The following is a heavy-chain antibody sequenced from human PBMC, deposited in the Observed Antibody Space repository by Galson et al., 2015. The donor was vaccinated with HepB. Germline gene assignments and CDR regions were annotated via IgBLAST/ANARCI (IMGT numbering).Heavy chain of an antibody. Sequence: SLRLSCAASGFTFSNAWMSWVRQAPGKGLEWVGRIKSKTDGGTTDYAAPVKGRFTISRDDSKNTLYLQMNSLKTEDTAVYYCTTEGEGSSWYAQEAWYFDLWGRGTLVTVSS. CDR3: TTEGEGSSWYAQEAWYFDL. CDR2: IKSKTDGGTT. V-gene: IGHV3-15*01. CDR1: GFTFSNAW. D-gene: IGHD6-13*01. J-gene: IGHJ2*01.